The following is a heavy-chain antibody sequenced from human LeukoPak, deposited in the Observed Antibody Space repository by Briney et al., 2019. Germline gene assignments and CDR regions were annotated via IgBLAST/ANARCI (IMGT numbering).Heavy chain of an antibody. D-gene: IGHD6-19*01. J-gene: IGHJ4*02. CDR3: ARDGQWQTQEGFDY. V-gene: IGHV3-30*04. CDR2: ISYDGSNK. CDR1: GFTFSSYA. Sequence: GRSLRLSCAASGFTFSSYAMHWVRQAPGKGLERVAVISYDGSNKYYADSVKGRFTISRDNSKNTLYLQMNSLRAEDTAVYYCARDGQWQTQEGFDYWGQGTLVTVSS.